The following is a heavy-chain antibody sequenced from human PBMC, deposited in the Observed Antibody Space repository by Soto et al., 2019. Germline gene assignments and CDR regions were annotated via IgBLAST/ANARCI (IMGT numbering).Heavy chain of an antibody. J-gene: IGHJ4*02. CDR3: ARGSDSLGW. CDR2: INPYNGKT. V-gene: IGHV1-18*01. D-gene: IGHD6-19*01. Sequence: QVQLVQSGAEVKKPGASVKVSCKASGYTFTSYGITWVRQAPGQGLERMGWINPYNGKTNYGQKFQGRVSMTTDTSTSAAYMEVRSLRSDDTAIYYFARGSDSLGWWGQGTLVTVSS. CDR1: GYTFTSYG.